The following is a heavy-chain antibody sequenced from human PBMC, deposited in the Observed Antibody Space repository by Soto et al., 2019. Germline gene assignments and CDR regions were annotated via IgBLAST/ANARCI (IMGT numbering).Heavy chain of an antibody. CDR1: GFTFSSYA. D-gene: IGHD6-13*01. J-gene: IGHJ6*02. CDR3: ATRAYSSSLYWAVKDSPYYYGMDV. CDR2: ISGSGGST. V-gene: IGHV3-23*01. Sequence: EVQLLESGGGLVQPGGSLRLSCAASGFTFSSYAMSWVRQAPGKGLEWVSAISGSGGSTYYADSVKGRFTISRDNSKNTLYLQMNSLRAEDTAVYYCATRAYSSSLYWAVKDSPYYYGMDVWGQGTTVTVSS.